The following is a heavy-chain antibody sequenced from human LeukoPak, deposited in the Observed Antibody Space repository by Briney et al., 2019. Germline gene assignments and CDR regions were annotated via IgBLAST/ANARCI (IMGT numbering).Heavy chain of an antibody. Sequence: PGGSLRLSCAASGFTFSSYGMHWVRQAPGEGLEWVAFIRYDGSNKYYADSVKGRFTISRDNSKNTLYLQMNSLRAEDTAVYYCARDEIYYDILTGYRHFDYWGQGTLVTVFS. CDR3: ARDEIYYDILTGYRHFDY. J-gene: IGHJ4*02. CDR1: GFTFSSYG. V-gene: IGHV3-30*02. CDR2: IRYDGSNK. D-gene: IGHD3-9*01.